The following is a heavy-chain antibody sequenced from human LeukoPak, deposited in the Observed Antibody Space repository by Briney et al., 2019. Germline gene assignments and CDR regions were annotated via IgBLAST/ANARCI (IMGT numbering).Heavy chain of an antibody. CDR2: ISAHNGNT. CDR3: ARDFFHGHCSGLTCFLLDY. CDR1: GYTSTSYG. D-gene: IGHD2-15*01. J-gene: IGHJ4*02. V-gene: IGHV1-18*01. Sequence: GASAKVSCKASGYTSTSYGITWVRQAPGQGLEWMGWISAHNGNTNYAQKFQGRLTMATDTSTNTAYMELRSLRPDDTAVYYCARDFFHGHCSGLTCFLLDYWGQGSLVTVSS.